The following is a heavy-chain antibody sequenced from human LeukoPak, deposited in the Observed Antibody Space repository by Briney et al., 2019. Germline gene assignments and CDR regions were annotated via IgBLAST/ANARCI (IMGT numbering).Heavy chain of an antibody. D-gene: IGHD2/OR15-2a*01. Sequence: GGSLRLSCAASGVTFSSYAMHWVRQAPGKGLEWVAVISYDGSNKYYADSVKGRFTISRDNSKNTLYLQMNSLRAEDTAVYYCARGRGGVFYAEYFQHWRQATLVTVSS. V-gene: IGHV3-30-3*01. CDR2: ISYDGSNK. J-gene: IGHJ1*01. CDR1: GVTFSSYA. CDR3: ARGRGGVFYAEYFQH.